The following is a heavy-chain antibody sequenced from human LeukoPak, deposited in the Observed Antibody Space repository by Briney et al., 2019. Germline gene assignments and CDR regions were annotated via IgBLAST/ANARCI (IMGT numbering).Heavy chain of an antibody. CDR3: AKDRPAAEYRFDP. J-gene: IGHJ5*02. CDR1: GFIFSSHH. D-gene: IGHD6-13*01. Sequence: GGSLRLSCAASGFIFSSHHMHWVRQPPGKGLEWVSAISGSGGSTYYADSVKGRFTISRDNSKNTLYLQMNSLRAEDTAVYYCAKDRPAAEYRFDPWGQGTLVTVSS. V-gene: IGHV3-23*01. CDR2: ISGSGGST.